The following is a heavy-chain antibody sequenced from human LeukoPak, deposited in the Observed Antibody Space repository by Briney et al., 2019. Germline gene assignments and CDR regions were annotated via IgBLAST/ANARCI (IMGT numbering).Heavy chain of an antibody. Sequence: SETLSLTCAVYGGSYSGYYWSWIRQPPGKGLEWIGEINHSGSTNYNPSLKSRVTISVGTSKNQFSLKLSSVTAADTAVYYCATLGSFDYWGQGTLVTVSS. D-gene: IGHD7-27*01. J-gene: IGHJ4*02. CDR1: GGSYSGYY. CDR2: INHSGST. CDR3: ATLGSFDY. V-gene: IGHV4-34*01.